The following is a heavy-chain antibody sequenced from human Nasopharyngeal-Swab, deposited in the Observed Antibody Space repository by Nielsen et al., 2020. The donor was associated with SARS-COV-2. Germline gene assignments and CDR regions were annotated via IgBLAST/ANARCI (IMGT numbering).Heavy chain of an antibody. CDR2: IYYRGST. V-gene: IGHV4-31*03. J-gene: IGHJ6*02. Sequence: LSLTCTFSGGSISSCGYYLSLIRQPPGKGLEWIWYIYYRGSTYYNPSLKSRVTISVDTSKNQFSLKLSSVTAADTAVYYCAREGYSYGYSPSYYGMDVWGQGTTVTVSS. CDR3: AREGYSYGYSPSYYGMDV. D-gene: IGHD5-18*01. CDR1: GGSISSCGYY.